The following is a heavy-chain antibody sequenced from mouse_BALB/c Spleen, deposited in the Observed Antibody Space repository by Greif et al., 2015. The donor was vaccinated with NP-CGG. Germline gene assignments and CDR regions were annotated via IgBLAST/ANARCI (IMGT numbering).Heavy chain of an antibody. J-gene: IGHJ4*01. CDR1: GFTFSSYA. CDR2: ISSGGSYT. D-gene: IGHD1-2*01. V-gene: IGHV5-9-4*01. CDR3: ARLLRLPIYDYYAMDY. Sequence: EVHLVGSGGGLVKPGGSLKLSCAASGFTFSSYAMSWVRQSPEKRLEWVAEISSGGSYTYYPDTVTGRSTISRDNAKNTLYLEMSSLRSEDTAMYYCARLLRLPIYDYYAMDYWGQGTSVTVSS.